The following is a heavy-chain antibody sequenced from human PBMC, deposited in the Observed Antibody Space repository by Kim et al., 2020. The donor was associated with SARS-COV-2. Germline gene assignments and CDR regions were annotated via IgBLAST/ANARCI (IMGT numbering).Heavy chain of an antibody. CDR1: GFTFSSYG. CDR2: IWYDGSNK. D-gene: IGHD1-26*01. Sequence: GGSLRLSCAASGFTFSSYGMHWVRQAPGKGLEWVAVIWYDGSNKYYADSVKGRFTISRDNSKNTLYLQMNSLRAEDTAVYYCAKDVSFGVGATTVDYWGQRTLGTVSS. V-gene: IGHV3-33*06. CDR3: AKDVSFGVGATTVDY. J-gene: IGHJ4*02.